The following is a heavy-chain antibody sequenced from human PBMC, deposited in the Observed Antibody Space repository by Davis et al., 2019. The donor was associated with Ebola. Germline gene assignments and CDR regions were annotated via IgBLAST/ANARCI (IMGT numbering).Heavy chain of an antibody. J-gene: IGHJ5*02. CDR2: INHSGST. V-gene: IGHV4-34*01. CDR1: GGSFSGYY. Sequence: SETLSLTCAVYGGSFSGYYWSWIRQPPGKGLEWIGEINHSGSTNYNPSLKSRVTISVDTSKHQFSLKLSSVAAADTAVYYCARRRWLVRSFWFDPWGQGTLVTVSS. D-gene: IGHD6-19*01. CDR3: ARRRWLVRSFWFDP.